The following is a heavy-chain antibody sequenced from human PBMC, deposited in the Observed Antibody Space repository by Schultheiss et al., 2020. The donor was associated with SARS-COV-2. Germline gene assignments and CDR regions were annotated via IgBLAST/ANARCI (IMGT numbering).Heavy chain of an antibody. D-gene: IGHD6-6*01. V-gene: IGHV5-51*01. J-gene: IGHJ6*02. CDR3: ARDEAPAGGSSSSLVYYYYGMDV. CDR2: IYPGDSDT. Sequence: GGSLRLSCKGSGYSFTSYWIGWVRQMPGKGLEWMGIIYPGDSDTRYSPSFEGQVTISDDKSISTAYLQWSSLKASDTAMYYCARDEAPAGGSSSSLVYYYYGMDVWGQGTTVTVSS. CDR1: GYSFTSYW.